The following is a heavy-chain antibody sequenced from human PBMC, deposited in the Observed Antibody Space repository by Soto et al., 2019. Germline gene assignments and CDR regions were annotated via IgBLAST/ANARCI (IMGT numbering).Heavy chain of an antibody. J-gene: IGHJ4*02. D-gene: IGHD6-13*01. CDR2: INHSGST. CDR3: ARGLSYSSSWPHYFDY. Sequence: PSETLSLTCAVYGGSFSGYYWSWIRQPPGKGLEWIGEINHSGSTNYNPSLKSRVTISVDTSKNQFSLKLSSVTAADTAVYYCARGLSYSSSWPHYFDYWGQGTLVTVSS. V-gene: IGHV4-34*01. CDR1: GGSFSGYY.